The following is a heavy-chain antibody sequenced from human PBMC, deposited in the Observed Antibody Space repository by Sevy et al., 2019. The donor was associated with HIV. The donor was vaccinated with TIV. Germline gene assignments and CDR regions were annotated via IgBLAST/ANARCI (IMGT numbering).Heavy chain of an antibody. CDR2: IKSKTDGGTT. D-gene: IGHD2-15*01. Sequence: GGSLRLSCEASGFTFSNAWMSWVRQAPGKGLEWVGRIKSKTDGGTTDYAAPVKGRFTILRADSKNTLYLQMNSLKTEDTAVYYWTRGYCSGGSCYVLGYWGQGTLVTVSS. CDR1: GFTFSNAW. CDR3: TRGYCSGGSCYVLGY. J-gene: IGHJ4*02. V-gene: IGHV3-15*01.